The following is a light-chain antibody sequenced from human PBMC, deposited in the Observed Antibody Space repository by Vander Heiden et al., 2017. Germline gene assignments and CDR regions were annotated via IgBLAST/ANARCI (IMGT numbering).Light chain of an antibody. V-gene: IGLV3-1*01. CDR1: TLGNKY. CDR2: QDN. J-gene: IGLJ2*01. Sequence: SYELTQPPSVSFSPGQTARITCSGDTLGNKYVCWYQQRSGQSPVLVIYQDNKRPSGIPERFSGSNSGNTATLTISGTQAVDEADYYCQAWDSSIAVFGGGTKLTVL. CDR3: QAWDSSIAV.